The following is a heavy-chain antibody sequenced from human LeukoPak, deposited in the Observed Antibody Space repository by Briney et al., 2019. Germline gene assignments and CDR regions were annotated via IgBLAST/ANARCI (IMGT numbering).Heavy chain of an antibody. CDR3: ARERSGSSGYYSAIDS. Sequence: PGGSLRLSCVASGFTFSSYWMHWVRQPPGNGLVWVSRIGSDGSTTTYADSVKGRFTISRDNAKNTLYLQMNSLTAEDTAVYYCARERSGSSGYYSAIDSWGQGTLVTVSS. D-gene: IGHD3-22*01. V-gene: IGHV3-74*01. CDR2: IGSDGSTT. J-gene: IGHJ4*02. CDR1: GFTFSSYW.